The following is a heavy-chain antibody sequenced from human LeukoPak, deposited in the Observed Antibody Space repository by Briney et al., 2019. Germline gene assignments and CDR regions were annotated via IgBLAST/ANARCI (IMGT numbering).Heavy chain of an antibody. CDR1: AGSISSYY. Sequence: SETLSLTCTVSAGSISSYYWSWIRQPPGKGLEWIGYISYSGSTNYNPSLKSRVTISLDTSKNQFSLRLSSVTAADTAVYYCARDKPPYYDGGGYLDYWGQGTLVTVSS. V-gene: IGHV4-59*01. CDR2: ISYSGST. CDR3: ARDKPPYYDGGGYLDY. D-gene: IGHD3-22*01. J-gene: IGHJ4*02.